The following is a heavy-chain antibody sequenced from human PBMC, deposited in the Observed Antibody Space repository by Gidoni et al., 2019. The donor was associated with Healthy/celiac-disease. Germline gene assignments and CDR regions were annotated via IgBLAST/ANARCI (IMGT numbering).Heavy chain of an antibody. Sequence: QLQLQESGPGLVKPSETLSRTCTVSGGSISSSSYYWGWIRQPPGKGLEWSGSIYYSGSTYYNPSLKSRVTISVDTSKNPFSLKLSSVPAADTAVYYCASHRLGYYYDSSGYWLDPWGQGTLVTVSS. J-gene: IGHJ5*02. D-gene: IGHD3-22*01. CDR1: GGSISSSSYY. CDR2: IYYSGST. CDR3: ASHRLGYYYDSSGYWLDP. V-gene: IGHV4-39*01.